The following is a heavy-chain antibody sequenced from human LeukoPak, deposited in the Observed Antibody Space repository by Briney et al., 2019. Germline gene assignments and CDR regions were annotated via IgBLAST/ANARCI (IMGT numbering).Heavy chain of an antibody. V-gene: IGHV4-39*07. CDR3: ARDYSNYVSADWFDP. CDR1: GGSISSSSYY. CDR2: IYYSGST. Sequence: SETLSLTCTVSGGSISSSSYYWGWIRQPPGKGLEWIGSIYYSGSTNYNPSLKSRVTISVDTSKNQFSLKLSSVIAADTAVYYCARDYSNYVSADWFDPWGQGTLVTVSS. J-gene: IGHJ5*02. D-gene: IGHD4-11*01.